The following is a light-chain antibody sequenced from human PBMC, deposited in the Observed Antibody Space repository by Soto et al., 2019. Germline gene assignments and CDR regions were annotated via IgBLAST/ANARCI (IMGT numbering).Light chain of an antibody. CDR2: KAS. J-gene: IGKJ2*01. CDR3: QQYNDASPT. CDR1: QSISSW. V-gene: IGKV1-5*03. Sequence: XXVGDSVTITCRASQSISSWLAWYQQKPGKVPKLLIYKASSLESEVPSRFSGRGSGTEFTLTISSLQPDDFATYYCQQYNDASPTLGQGTKLETK.